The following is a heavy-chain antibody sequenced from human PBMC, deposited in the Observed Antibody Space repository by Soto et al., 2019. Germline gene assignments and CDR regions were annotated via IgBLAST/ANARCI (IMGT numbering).Heavy chain of an antibody. J-gene: IGHJ4*02. Sequence: GSLRLSCAASGFTFSSYAMSWVRQAPGKGLEWVSAISGSGGSTYYADSVKGRFTISRDNSKNTLYLQMNSLRAEDTAVYYCAKDLVLDFWSGYYPRAGYWGQGTLVTVSS. CDR3: AKDLVLDFWSGYYPRAGY. CDR2: ISGSGGST. D-gene: IGHD3-3*01. V-gene: IGHV3-23*01. CDR1: GFTFSSYA.